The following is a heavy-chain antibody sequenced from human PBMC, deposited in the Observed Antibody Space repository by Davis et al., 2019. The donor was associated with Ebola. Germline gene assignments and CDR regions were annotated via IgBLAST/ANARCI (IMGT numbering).Heavy chain of an antibody. CDR1: GYIFTSYA. D-gene: IGHD6-6*01. J-gene: IGHJ6*02. CDR2: MNPNSGNT. CDR3: ARGVVAARAYYYYGMDV. Sequence: ASVKVSCKASGYIFTSYAIHWVRQATGQGLEWMGWMNPNSGNTGYAQKFQGRVTMTRNTSISTAYMELSSLRSEDTAVYYCARGVVAARAYYYYGMDVWGQGTTVTVSS. V-gene: IGHV1-8*02.